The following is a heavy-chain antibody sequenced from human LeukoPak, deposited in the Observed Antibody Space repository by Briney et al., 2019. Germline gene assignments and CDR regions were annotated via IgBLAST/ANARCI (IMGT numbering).Heavy chain of an antibody. V-gene: IGHV3-30-3*01. Sequence: PGGSLRLSCAASGFTFSSYAMHWVRQAPGKGLEWVAVISYDGSNKYYADSVKGRFTISRDNSKNTLYLQMNGLRAEDTAVYYCARDDRGYSYGSYINYYYYYMDVWGKGTTVTVSS. D-gene: IGHD5-18*01. CDR3: ARDDRGYSYGSYINYYYYYMDV. CDR1: GFTFSSYA. J-gene: IGHJ6*03. CDR2: ISYDGSNK.